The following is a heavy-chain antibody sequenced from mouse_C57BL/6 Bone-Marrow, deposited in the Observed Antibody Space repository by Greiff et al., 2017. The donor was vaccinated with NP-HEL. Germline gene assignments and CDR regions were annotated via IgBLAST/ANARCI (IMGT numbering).Heavy chain of an antibody. CDR1: GYTFTSYG. D-gene: IGHD2-4*01. Sequence: QVTLKESGAELARPGASVKLSCKASGYTFTSYGISWVKQRTGQGLEWIGEIYPRSGNTYYNEKFKGKATLTADKSSSTAYMELRSLTSEDSAVYFCARWGLRQSYWGQGTTLTVSS. CDR3: ARWGLRQSY. CDR2: IYPRSGNT. V-gene: IGHV1-81*01. J-gene: IGHJ2*01.